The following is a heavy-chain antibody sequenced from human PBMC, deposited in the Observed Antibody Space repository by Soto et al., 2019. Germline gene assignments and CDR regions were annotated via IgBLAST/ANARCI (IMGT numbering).Heavy chain of an antibody. D-gene: IGHD6-19*01. CDR3: AKAPLGIAVAGFDY. V-gene: IGHV3-30*18. CDR2: ISYDGSNK. Sequence: QAVGSLRLSCAASGFTFSSYGMHWVRQAPGKGLEWVAVISYDGSNKYYADSLKGRFTISRDNSKNTLYLQMNSLRAEDTAVYYCAKAPLGIAVAGFDYWGQGTLVSVSS. CDR1: GFTFSSYG. J-gene: IGHJ4*02.